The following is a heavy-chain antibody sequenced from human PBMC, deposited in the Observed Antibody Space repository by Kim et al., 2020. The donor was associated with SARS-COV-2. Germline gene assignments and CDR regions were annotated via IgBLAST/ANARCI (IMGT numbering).Heavy chain of an antibody. Sequence: NSGNTGYAQNFQGRLTMTRNTSTSTAYMELSSRRSDDTAVYYCARGYAMDVWGQGTTVTVSS. CDR2: NSGNT. J-gene: IGHJ6*02. CDR3: ARGYAMDV. V-gene: IGHV1-8*01.